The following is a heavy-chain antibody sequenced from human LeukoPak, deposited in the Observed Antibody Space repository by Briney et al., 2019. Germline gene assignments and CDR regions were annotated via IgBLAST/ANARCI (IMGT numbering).Heavy chain of an antibody. CDR2: IKQDGSEK. D-gene: IGHD2-21*02. J-gene: IGHJ3*02. V-gene: IGHV3-7*01. CDR3: VRPPLVTAIAAFDI. CDR1: GFTFSSYW. Sequence: GGSLRLSCAASGFTFSSYWMSWVRQAPGKGLEWVANIKQDGSEKYYVDSVKGRFTISRDNAKNSLYLLMNSLRAEDTAVYYCVRPPLVTAIAAFDIWGQGTMVTVSS.